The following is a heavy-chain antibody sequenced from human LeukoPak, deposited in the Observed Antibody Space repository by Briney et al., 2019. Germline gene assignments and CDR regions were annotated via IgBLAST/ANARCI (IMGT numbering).Heavy chain of an antibody. Sequence: GGSLRLSCAASGFTFSSYWMTWVRQAPGKGLEWVANINKDGSVQYYVDSVKGRFTISRDNAKNSVYLQMNSLRAEDTAIYNCARIGYSSSSLDLWGRGTLVTVSS. D-gene: IGHD6-6*01. V-gene: IGHV3-7*03. CDR1: GFTFSSYW. CDR2: INKDGSVQ. J-gene: IGHJ4*02. CDR3: ARIGYSSSSLDL.